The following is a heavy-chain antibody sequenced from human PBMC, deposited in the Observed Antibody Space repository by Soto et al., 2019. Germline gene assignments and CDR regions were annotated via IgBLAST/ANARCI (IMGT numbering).Heavy chain of an antibody. CDR3: TKGGYDWIYYFSMDV. Sequence: EVQLIESGGGWVQPGTSLRVSCAASGFTFHEYAMHWVRQAPGKGLEWVSGISSDGDTIAYADSVQGRFTVFRDNAKNSLYLQMNRLRAEDTALYYCTKGGYDWIYYFSMDVWGQGTTVTVSS. CDR1: GFTFHEYA. J-gene: IGHJ6*02. CDR2: ISSDGDTI. V-gene: IGHV3-9*01. D-gene: IGHD5-12*01.